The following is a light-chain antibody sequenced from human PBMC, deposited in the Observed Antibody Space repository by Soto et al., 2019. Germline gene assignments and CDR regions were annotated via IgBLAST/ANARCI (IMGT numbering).Light chain of an antibody. CDR2: GAS. J-gene: IGKJ2*01. Sequence: EFVLTQSPGTLSLSPGERAILSCRASQSVTSTYIAWYQQKPGQAPRLLIYGASSRPTGIPDRFSGSGSGTDFTLTISRLEAEDVAVYYCQYYGSSPPTTFGQGTKLEIK. CDR3: QYYGSSPPTT. V-gene: IGKV3-20*01. CDR1: QSVTSTY.